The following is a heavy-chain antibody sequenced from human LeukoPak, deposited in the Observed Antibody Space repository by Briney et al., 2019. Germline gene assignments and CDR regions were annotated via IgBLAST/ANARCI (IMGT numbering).Heavy chain of an antibody. CDR2: ISSSSSYI. Sequence: GGSLRLSCAASGFSFSTYGMHWVRQAPGKGLEGVSSISSSSSYIYYSDSVKGRFTISRDNAKKSLYLQMNSLRAEDTAIYYCARDNDVHCSGGSCTNFDYWGQGTLVTVSS. V-gene: IGHV3-21*01. CDR1: GFSFSTYG. CDR3: ARDNDVHCSGGSCTNFDY. D-gene: IGHD2-15*01. J-gene: IGHJ4*02.